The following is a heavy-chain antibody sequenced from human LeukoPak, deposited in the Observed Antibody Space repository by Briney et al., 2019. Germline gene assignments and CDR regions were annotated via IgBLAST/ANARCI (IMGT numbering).Heavy chain of an antibody. V-gene: IGHV3-53*01. CDR2: IFNGGST. CDR3: ATSIVGLTYDEHFQH. Sequence: PGGSLRLSCAASGFAVSSNHMNWVRQAPGKGLEWVSVIFNGGSTYYADSVKGRFTISRDNSKNTLYLQMNSLRAEDTAMYYCATSIVGLTYDEHFQHWGQGTLVTVSS. D-gene: IGHD1-26*01. CDR1: GFAVSSNH. J-gene: IGHJ1*01.